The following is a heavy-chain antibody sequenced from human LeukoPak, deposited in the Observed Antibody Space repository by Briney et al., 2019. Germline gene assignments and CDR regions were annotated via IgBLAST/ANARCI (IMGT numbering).Heavy chain of an antibody. D-gene: IGHD3-10*01. V-gene: IGHV3-30*02. CDR1: GFTFSSYG. CDR3: ARDRGSYGSGSYYPNWFDP. J-gene: IGHJ5*02. Sequence: PGGSLRLSCAASGFTFSSYGMHWVRQAPGKGLEWVAFIRDDGGNKNYADSLKGRFTVSRDNAKNSLYLQMNSLRDEDTAVYYCARDRGSYGSGSYYPNWFDPWGQGTLVTVSS. CDR2: IRDDGGNK.